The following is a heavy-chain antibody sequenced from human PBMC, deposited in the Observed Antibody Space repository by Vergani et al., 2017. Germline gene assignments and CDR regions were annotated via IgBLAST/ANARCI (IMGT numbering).Heavy chain of an antibody. D-gene: IGHD4-17*01. CDR2: INPNSGGT. CDR1: GYTFTGYY. Sequence: VQMVQSGAEMKKPGSSVKVSCKASGYTFTGYYMHWVRQAPGQGLEWMGWINPNSGGTNYAQKFQGRVTMTRDTSISTAYMELSRLRSDDTAVYYCARATVTQRTENFDYWGQGTLVTVSS. V-gene: IGHV1-2*02. CDR3: ARATVTQRTENFDY. J-gene: IGHJ4*02.